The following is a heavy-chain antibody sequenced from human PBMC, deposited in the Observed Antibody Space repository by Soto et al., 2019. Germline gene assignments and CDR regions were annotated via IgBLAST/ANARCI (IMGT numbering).Heavy chain of an antibody. CDR2: IKSKTDGGTT. D-gene: IGHD5-12*01. V-gene: IGHV3-15*01. Sequence: EVQLVESGGGLVKPGGSLRLSCAASGFTFSNAWMSWVRQAPGKGLEWVGRIKSKTDGGTTDYAAPVKGRFTISRDDSKNTLYLQMNSLKTEDTAVYYCTTDWANSGYDFLPHFDYWGQGTLVTVSS. J-gene: IGHJ4*02. CDR3: TTDWANSGYDFLPHFDY. CDR1: GFTFSNAW.